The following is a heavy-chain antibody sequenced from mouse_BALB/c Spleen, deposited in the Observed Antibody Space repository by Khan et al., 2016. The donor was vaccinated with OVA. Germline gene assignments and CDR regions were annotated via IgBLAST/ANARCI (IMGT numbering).Heavy chain of an antibody. CDR1: GYTFTDYE. V-gene: IGHV1-15*01. Sequence: QVQLQQPGAELVRPGASVTLSCKASGYTFTDYEMHWVKQTPVHGLEWIGAIDPETGGTAYNQKFKGKATLTADKSSSTAYMELRSLKSEDSAVYYCTRSDAMDYWGQGTSVTVSS. CDR3: TRSDAMDY. CDR2: IDPETGGT. J-gene: IGHJ4*01.